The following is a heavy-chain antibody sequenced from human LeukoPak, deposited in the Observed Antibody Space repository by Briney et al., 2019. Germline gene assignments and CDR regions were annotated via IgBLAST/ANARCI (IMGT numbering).Heavy chain of an antibody. CDR2: INPNSGGT. CDR1: GYTFTGYY. J-gene: IGHJ5*02. V-gene: IGHV1-2*06. D-gene: IGHD3-10*01. Sequence: ASVKVSCKASGYTFTGYYIHWVRQAPGLGLEWMGRINPNSGGTNYAQKFQGRVTMTRDTSISTAYMELSRLTSDDTAVYYCAREPMVRDFNWFEHWGQGTLVTVSS. CDR3: AREPMVRDFNWFEH.